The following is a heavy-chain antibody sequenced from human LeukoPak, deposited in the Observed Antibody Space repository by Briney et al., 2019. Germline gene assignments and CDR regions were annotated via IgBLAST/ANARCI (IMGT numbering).Heavy chain of an antibody. D-gene: IGHD3-10*01. CDR2: ISESGGRT. V-gene: IGHV3-23*01. Sequence: PGGSLRLSCAASGFTFSTYSMSWVRQAPGMGLQWVSGISESGGRTYYEDSVKGLITISRNNAKNTLYLHITSLTVDDTAIYGCARDRHRGAFDVWGRGTMVTVS. CDR3: ARDRHRGAFDV. J-gene: IGHJ3*01. CDR1: GFTFSTYS.